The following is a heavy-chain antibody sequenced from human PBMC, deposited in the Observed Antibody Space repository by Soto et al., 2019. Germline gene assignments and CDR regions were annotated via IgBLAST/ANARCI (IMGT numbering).Heavy chain of an antibody. CDR1: GGTLSSYA. D-gene: IGHD2-15*01. CDR2: INAGNGNT. V-gene: IGHV1-3*01. CDR3: ARDLETLGYCSGGGCYGGGGAFDI. Sequence: ASVKVSCKASGGTLSSYAISWVRQAPGQRLEWMGWINAGNGNTKYSQKFQGRVTITRDTSASTAYMELSSLRSEDTAVYYCARDLETLGYCSGGGCYGGGGAFDIWGQGTMVTVSS. J-gene: IGHJ3*02.